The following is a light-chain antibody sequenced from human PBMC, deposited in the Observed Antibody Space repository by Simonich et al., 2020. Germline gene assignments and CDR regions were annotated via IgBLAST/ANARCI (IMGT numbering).Light chain of an antibody. V-gene: IGKV3-15*01. Sequence: EIVLTQSPATLSVSPGERAKLSCRASQSVSSNLAWYQQKPGQAPRLLIYGASTRATGIPARFSGSGSGTEFTLTISSLQSEDFAVYYCQQYNNWYTFGQGTKLEIK. CDR1: QSVSSN. CDR2: GAS. CDR3: QQYNNWYT. J-gene: IGKJ2*01.